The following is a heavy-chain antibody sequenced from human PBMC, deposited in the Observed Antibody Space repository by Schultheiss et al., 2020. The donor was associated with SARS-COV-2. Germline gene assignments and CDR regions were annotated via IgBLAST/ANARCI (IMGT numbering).Heavy chain of an antibody. Sequence: GGSLRLSCAASGFTFSSYAMSWVRQAPGKGLEWVSGISGSGGDTYYADSVKGRFTISRDNAKNSLYLHMNSLRAADTAVYYCARDVSECRGSTCYGRRFDPWGQGTLVTVSS. V-gene: IGHV3-23*01. CDR1: GFTFSSYA. CDR2: ISGSGGDT. D-gene: IGHD2-15*01. J-gene: IGHJ5*02. CDR3: ARDVSECRGSTCYGRRFDP.